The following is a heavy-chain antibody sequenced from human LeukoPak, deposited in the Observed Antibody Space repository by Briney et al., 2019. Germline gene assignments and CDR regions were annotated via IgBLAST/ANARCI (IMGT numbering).Heavy chain of an antibody. Sequence: GGSLRLSCAPSGFTFSSYSMNWLRQAPGKGLEWFSSISNSSSYIYYADSVKGRYTISRENDKKSLYLQMNSRRAEDTAVYYCSRDRGGYSGYDLDYWGQGTLVTVSS. J-gene: IGHJ4*02. CDR3: SRDRGGYSGYDLDY. CDR2: ISNSSSYI. V-gene: IGHV3-21*01. CDR1: GFTFSSYS. D-gene: IGHD5-12*01.